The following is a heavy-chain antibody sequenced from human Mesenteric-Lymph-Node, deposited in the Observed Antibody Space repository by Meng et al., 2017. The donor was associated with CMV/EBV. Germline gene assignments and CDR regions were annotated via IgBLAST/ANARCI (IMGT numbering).Heavy chain of an antibody. CDR3: AKVRLVATIPFDR. Sequence: GESLKISCTASGFIFSNSALHWVRQAPGKGLEWVAVISSDGGNKQYADSVKGRFTVSRDNSRDTLYLQMNSLRTEDTAVYFCAKVRLVATIPFDRWGQGALVTVSS. V-gene: IGHV3-30-3*01. CDR1: GFIFSNSA. CDR2: ISSDGGNK. D-gene: IGHD5-12*01. J-gene: IGHJ5*02.